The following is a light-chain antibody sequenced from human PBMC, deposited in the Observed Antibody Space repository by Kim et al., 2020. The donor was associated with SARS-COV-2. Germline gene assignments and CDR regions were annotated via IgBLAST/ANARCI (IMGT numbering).Light chain of an antibody. V-gene: IGKV3-20*01. Sequence: EIVLTQSPGTLSLSPGERATLSCRASQSVTNSYLAWYQQKPGQPPRLLIYGASTRATGIPDRFSGSGSGTDFTLTISRLEPEDLAVYYCQQYASSRQTYGGGTQVEIK. CDR3: QQYASSRQT. CDR1: QSVTNSY. CDR2: GAS. J-gene: IGKJ4*01.